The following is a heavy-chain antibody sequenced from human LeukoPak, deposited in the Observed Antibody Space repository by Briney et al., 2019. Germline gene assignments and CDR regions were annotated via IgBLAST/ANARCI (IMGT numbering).Heavy chain of an antibody. CDR3: ARDQEQLVVVVPAAINYY. CDR1: GYTFTSYG. Sequence: ASVKVPCKASGYTFTSYGISWVRQAPGQGLEWMGWISAYNGNTNYAQKLQGRVTMTTDTSTSTAYMELRSLRSDDTAVYYCARDQEQLVVVVPAAINYYWGQGTLVTVSS. V-gene: IGHV1-18*01. D-gene: IGHD2-2*02. J-gene: IGHJ4*02. CDR2: ISAYNGNT.